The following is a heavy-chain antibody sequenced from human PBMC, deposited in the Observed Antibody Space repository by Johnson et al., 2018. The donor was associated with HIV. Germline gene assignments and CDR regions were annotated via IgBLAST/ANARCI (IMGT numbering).Heavy chain of an antibody. CDR2: INWNGGNT. CDR3: ARDTYCSGGSCYSNAFDI. D-gene: IGHD2-15*01. Sequence: VQLVESGGGVIRPGGSLRLSCAASGFTFADYGMTWVRQAPGKGLEWVSGINWNGGNTGYVDSVKGRFTISRDNAKNSLYLQMNGLRAEDTAVYYCARDTYCSGGSCYSNAFDIWGQGTMVTVSS. J-gene: IGHJ3*02. V-gene: IGHV3-20*04. CDR1: GFTFADYG.